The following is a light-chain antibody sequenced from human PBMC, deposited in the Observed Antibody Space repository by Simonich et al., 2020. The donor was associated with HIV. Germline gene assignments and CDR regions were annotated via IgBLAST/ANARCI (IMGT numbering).Light chain of an antibody. J-gene: IGLJ3*02. CDR3: HSYDNSLSGWV. Sequence: QSALTQPASVSGSPGQSITISCTGTSSDVGGYNYVSWYQQHPGKAPKLMIYDVSNRPSGVSNRFSGSKSGNTASLTISGLQAEDEADYFCHSYDNSLSGWVFGGGTKLTVL. CDR1: SSDVGGYNY. V-gene: IGLV2-14*03. CDR2: DVS.